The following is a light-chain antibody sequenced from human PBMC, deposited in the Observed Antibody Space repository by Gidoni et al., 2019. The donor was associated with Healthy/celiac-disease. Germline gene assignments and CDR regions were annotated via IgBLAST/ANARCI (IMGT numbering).Light chain of an antibody. CDR1: QSVSSSY. CDR2: GAS. J-gene: IGKJ2*01. V-gene: IGKV3-20*01. CDR3: QQYGSSPMYT. Sequence: EIVLTQSPGTLSLSPGERATLSCSASQSVSSSYLAWYQQKPGQAPRLLIYGASSRATGIPDRFSGSGSGTDFTLTISRLDPEDFAVYYCQQYGSSPMYTFGQGTKLEIK.